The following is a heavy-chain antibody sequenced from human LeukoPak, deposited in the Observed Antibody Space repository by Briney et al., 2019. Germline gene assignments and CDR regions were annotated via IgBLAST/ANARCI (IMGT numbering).Heavy chain of an antibody. CDR3: ARVAAGIGFFQH. CDR2: IHHSGST. J-gene: IGHJ1*01. Sequence: SETLSLTCAVSGYSINSGYYWGWIRQPPGKGLEWIASIHHSGSTHYNPSLKSRVTISVDTSKNQLSLKLSSVTAADTAVYYCARVAAGIGFFQHWGQGTLVTVSS. D-gene: IGHD6-13*01. CDR1: GYSINSGYY. V-gene: IGHV4-38-2*01.